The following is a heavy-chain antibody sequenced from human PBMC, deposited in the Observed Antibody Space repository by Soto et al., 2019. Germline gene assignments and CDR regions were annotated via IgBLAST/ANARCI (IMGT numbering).Heavy chain of an antibody. Sequence: PGGSLRLSCAASGFTFSSYAMSWVRQAPGKGLEWVSAISGSGDNTYYADSVKGRFTISRDNSKNTLYLQMNSLRAEDTAVYYCAKRLAGNIVVVPAATIDYWGQGTLVTVSS. D-gene: IGHD2-2*01. V-gene: IGHV3-23*01. CDR3: AKRLAGNIVVVPAATIDY. CDR1: GFTFSSYA. CDR2: ISGSGDNT. J-gene: IGHJ4*02.